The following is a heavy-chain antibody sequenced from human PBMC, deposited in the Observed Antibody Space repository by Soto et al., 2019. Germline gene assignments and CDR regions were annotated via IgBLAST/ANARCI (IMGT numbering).Heavy chain of an antibody. Sequence: SETLSLTCTVSGGSISSSSYYWGWIRQPPGKGLEWIGSIYYSGSTNYNPSLKSRVTISVDTSKNQFSLKLSSVTAADTAVYYCARGLGVPPLITMVRGETYYFDYWGQGTLVTVSS. J-gene: IGHJ4*02. V-gene: IGHV4-39*07. CDR2: IYYSGST. CDR3: ARGLGVPPLITMVRGETYYFDY. CDR1: GGSISSSSYY. D-gene: IGHD3-10*01.